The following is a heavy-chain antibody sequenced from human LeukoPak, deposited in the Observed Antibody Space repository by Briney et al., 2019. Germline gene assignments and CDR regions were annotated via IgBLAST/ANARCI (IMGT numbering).Heavy chain of an antibody. Sequence: GGSLRLSCAASGFTFSSYAMSWVRQAPGKGLEWVSAISGSGGSTYYADSVKGRFTISRDNSKNTLYLQMNSLRAEDTAVYYCAKDLEGDCSSTSCYLFDIWGQGIMVTVSS. J-gene: IGHJ3*02. V-gene: IGHV3-23*01. CDR3: AKDLEGDCSSTSCYLFDI. CDR2: ISGSGGST. D-gene: IGHD2-2*01. CDR1: GFTFSSYA.